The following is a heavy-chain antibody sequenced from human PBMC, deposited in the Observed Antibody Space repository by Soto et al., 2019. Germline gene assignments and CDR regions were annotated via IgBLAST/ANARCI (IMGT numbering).Heavy chain of an antibody. CDR1: GGSTSSGGYY. CDR3: ARAPGRMMNALRYYYGLDV. CDR2: IYHRGGT. Sequence: QVQLQESGPGLVKPSETLSFTCNVSGGSTSSGGYYWSWIRQLPGKGLEWIGYIYHRGGTYYNPALKRRITISVDTSKNQFSLKMTSVTAADTAVYFCARAPGRMMNALRYYYGLDVWGQGTTVTVSS. D-gene: IGHD2-8*01. J-gene: IGHJ6*02. V-gene: IGHV4-31*02.